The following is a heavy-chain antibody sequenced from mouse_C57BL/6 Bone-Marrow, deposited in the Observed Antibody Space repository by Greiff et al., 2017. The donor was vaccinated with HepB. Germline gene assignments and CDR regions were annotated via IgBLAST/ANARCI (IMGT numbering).Heavy chain of an antibody. D-gene: IGHD2-3*01. V-gene: IGHV3-6*01. Sequence: DVQLVESGPGLVKPSQSLSLTCSVTGYSITSGYYWNWIRQFPGNKLEWMGYISYDGSNNYNPSLKNRISITRDTSKNQFFLKLNSVTTEDTATYYCARDSLYDGYPAWFAYWGQGTLVTVSA. CDR3: ARDSLYDGYPAWFAY. CDR1: GYSITSGYY. J-gene: IGHJ3*01. CDR2: ISYDGSN.